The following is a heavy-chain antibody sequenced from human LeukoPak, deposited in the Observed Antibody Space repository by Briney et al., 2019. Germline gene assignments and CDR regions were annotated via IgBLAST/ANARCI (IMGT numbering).Heavy chain of an antibody. Sequence: PSETLSLTCTVSGGSISSYYWSWIRQPAGKGLEWIGYIYHSGSTYYNPSLKSRVTTSVDRSKNQFSLKLSSVTAADTAVYYCARAIQDNWFDPWGQGTLVTVSS. D-gene: IGHD1-1*01. CDR1: GGSISSYY. CDR2: IYHSGST. V-gene: IGHV4-59*12. CDR3: ARAIQDNWFDP. J-gene: IGHJ5*02.